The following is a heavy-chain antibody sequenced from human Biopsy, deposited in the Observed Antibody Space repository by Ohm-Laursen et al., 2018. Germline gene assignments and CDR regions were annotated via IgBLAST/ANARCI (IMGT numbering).Heavy chain of an antibody. Sequence: ASVKVSCKAFGYTFITYYVNWVRQAPGQGLEWMGKINPSGGSTSYAQKFQGRVTMTRDTSTTTVYMELSSLRFEDTAVYYCARDRIGGRGDPPDHWGQGTLVTVAS. CDR3: ARDRIGGRGDPPDH. D-gene: IGHD3-10*01. CDR1: GYTFITYY. V-gene: IGHV1-46*01. J-gene: IGHJ4*02. CDR2: INPSGGST.